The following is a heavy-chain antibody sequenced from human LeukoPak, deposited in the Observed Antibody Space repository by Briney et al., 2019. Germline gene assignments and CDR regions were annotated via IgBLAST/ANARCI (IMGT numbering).Heavy chain of an antibody. V-gene: IGHV3-66*01. CDR3: ARDQCSSTSCYPEDYYYGMDV. CDR2: IYSGGST. J-gene: IGHJ6*02. D-gene: IGHD2-2*01. CDR1: GFTVSSNY. Sequence: GGSLRLSCAASGFTVSSNYMSWVRQAPGKGLEWVSVIYSGGSTYYADSVKGRFIISRDNSKNTLYLQMNSLRAEDTAVYYCARDQCSSTSCYPEDYYYGMDVWGQGTTVTVSS.